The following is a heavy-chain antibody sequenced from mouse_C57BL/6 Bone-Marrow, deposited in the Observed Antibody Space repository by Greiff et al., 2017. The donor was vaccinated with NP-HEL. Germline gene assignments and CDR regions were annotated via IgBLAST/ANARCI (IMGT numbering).Heavy chain of an antibody. CDR2: IHPNSGST. V-gene: IGHV1-64*01. CDR3: ARNGIYDGYYGAMDY. J-gene: IGHJ4*01. D-gene: IGHD2-3*01. Sequence: VQLQQPGAELVKPGASVKLSCKASGYTFTSYWMHWVKQRPGQGLEWIGMIHPNSGSTNYNEKFKSKATLTVDKSSSTAYMQLSSLTSEDPAVYYCARNGIYDGYYGAMDYWGQGTSVTVSS. CDR1: GYTFTSYW.